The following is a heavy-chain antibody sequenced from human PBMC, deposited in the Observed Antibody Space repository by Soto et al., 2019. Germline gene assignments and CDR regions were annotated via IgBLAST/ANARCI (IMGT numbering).Heavy chain of an antibody. D-gene: IGHD3-16*01. CDR1: GGSVSNDNFY. V-gene: IGHV4-61*01. CDR3: ARGLTLGQLPCHFDN. Sequence: SETLSLTCTVSGGSVSNDNFYWSWIRQPPGKGLEWIGYVHSSGITNYNPSLKRRVTISVDTSRNQFSLRLSSVTAADTAVYYCARGLTLGQLPCHFDNWGQGTLVTVSS. J-gene: IGHJ4*02. CDR2: VHSSGIT.